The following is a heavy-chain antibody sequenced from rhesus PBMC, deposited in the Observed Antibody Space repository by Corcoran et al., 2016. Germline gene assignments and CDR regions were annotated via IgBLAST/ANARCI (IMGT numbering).Heavy chain of an antibody. D-gene: IGHD1-44*02. V-gene: IGHV1S2*01. CDR1: GYSCTDDY. CDR3: ARGVSGSYPLPDY. CDR2: IQPYNSYT. Sequence: QVQLVPSGAEVKKPGASVKVCCKASGYSCTDDYMHWVRQAPRHGLEGKGWIQPYNSYTKYAQKFQSRVTMTSDTSTSTAYMELSSLRSEDTAVYYCARGVSGSYPLPDYWGQGVLVTVSS. J-gene: IGHJ4*01.